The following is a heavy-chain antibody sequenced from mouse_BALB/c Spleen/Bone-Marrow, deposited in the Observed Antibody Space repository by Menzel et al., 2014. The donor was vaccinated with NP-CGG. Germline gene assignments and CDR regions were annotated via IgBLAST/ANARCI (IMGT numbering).Heavy chain of an antibody. CDR1: GFTFXDYY. CDR3: ARHSDYDYFDY. CDR2: ISNGGGST. Sequence: EVMLVESGGGLVQPGGSLKLSCAPSGFTFXDYYMYWVRQTPEKRLEWVAYISNGGGSTYYPDTVKGRFTISRDNAKNTLYLQMSRLKSEDTAMYYCARHSDYDYFDYWGQGTTLTVSS. D-gene: IGHD2-4*01. J-gene: IGHJ2*01. V-gene: IGHV5-12*01.